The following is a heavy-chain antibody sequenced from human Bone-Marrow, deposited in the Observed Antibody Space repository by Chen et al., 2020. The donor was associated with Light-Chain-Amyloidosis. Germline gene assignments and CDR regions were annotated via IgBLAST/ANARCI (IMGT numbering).Heavy chain of an antibody. Sequence: IRGAPGKGLEWIGSIYYSGSTYYNPSLKSRVTISVDTSKNQFSLKLSSVTAADTAVYYCARLPAIASNTIFGVVIIRGDAFDIWGQGTMVTVSS. J-gene: IGHJ3*02. V-gene: IGHV4-39*01. CDR3: ARLPAIASNTIFGVVIIRGDAFDI. D-gene: IGHD3-3*01. CDR2: IYYSGST.